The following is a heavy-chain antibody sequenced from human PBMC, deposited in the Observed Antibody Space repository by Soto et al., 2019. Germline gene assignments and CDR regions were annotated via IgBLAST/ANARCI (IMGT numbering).Heavy chain of an antibody. D-gene: IGHD3-10*01. CDR2: IYPGASDI. V-gene: IGHV5-51*01. CDR3: ARQGTSRGSDYAASDF. CDR1: GYTFIYFW. Sequence: GESLKISCQASGYTFIYFWVAWVRQVPGTGLEWMGVIYPGASDIRYSPSFEGHVTISADKSTNTAYLQWSSLEAADTAIYYCARQGTSRGSDYAASDFWGPGTLVTASS. J-gene: IGHJ4*02.